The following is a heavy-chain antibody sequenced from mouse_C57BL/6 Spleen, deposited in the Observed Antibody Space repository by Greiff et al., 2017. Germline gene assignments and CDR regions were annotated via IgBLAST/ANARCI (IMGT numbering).Heavy chain of an antibody. CDR1: GFNIKDDY. J-gene: IGHJ2*01. D-gene: IGHD1-1*01. CDR3: TTEDYYGSISGDY. V-gene: IGHV14-4*01. Sequence: VQLQQSGAELVRPGASVKLSCTASGFNIKDDYMHWVKQRPEQGLEWIGWIDPENGDTEYASKFQGKGTITADTSSNTAYLQLSSLTSEDTALYYCTTEDYYGSISGDYCGQGTTLPVSS. CDR2: IDPENGDT.